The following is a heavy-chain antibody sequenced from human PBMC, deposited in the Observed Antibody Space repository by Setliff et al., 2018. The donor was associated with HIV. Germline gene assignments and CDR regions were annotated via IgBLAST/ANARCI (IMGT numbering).Heavy chain of an antibody. CDR2: VDPEDGET. J-gene: IGHJ4*02. CDR3: TTPLDSSDYLGSDYFDY. CDR1: GYTFTDYY. V-gene: IGHV1-69-2*01. D-gene: IGHD3-22*01. Sequence: GASVKVSCKASGYTFTDYYIHWVQQAPGKGLEWMGRVDPEDGETTYAEKFQGRITITADTSTDTAYLELSSLRSEDSAFYYCTTPLDSSDYLGSDYFDYWGQGALVTVSS.